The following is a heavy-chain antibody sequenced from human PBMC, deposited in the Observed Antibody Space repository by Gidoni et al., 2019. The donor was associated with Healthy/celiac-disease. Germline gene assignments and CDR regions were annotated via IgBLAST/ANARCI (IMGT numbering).Heavy chain of an antibody. CDR2: ISYDGSNK. V-gene: IGHV3-30*18. D-gene: IGHD3-10*01. CDR3: ANEVPGRGGSSFDY. Sequence: VQLWGSGGGVVQPGGSRSPSGAAPGFTFGSYGMHWVRQAPGKGLEWVAVISYDGSNKYYADSVKGRFTISRDNSKNTLYLQMNSLRAEDTAVYYCANEVPGRGGSSFDYWGQGTLVTVSS. CDR1: GFTFGSYG. J-gene: IGHJ4*02.